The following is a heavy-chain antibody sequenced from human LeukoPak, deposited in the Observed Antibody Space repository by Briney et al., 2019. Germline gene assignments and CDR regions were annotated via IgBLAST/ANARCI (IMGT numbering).Heavy chain of an antibody. CDR1: GFTFSSYS. Sequence: GGSLRLSCAAPGFTFSSYSMNWVRQAPGKGLEWVSSISSSSSYIYYADSVKGRFTISRDNAKNSLYLQMNSLRAEDTAVYYCARENGSLDAFDIWGQGTMVTVSS. CDR2: ISSSSSYI. V-gene: IGHV3-21*01. CDR3: ARENGSLDAFDI. D-gene: IGHD1-26*01. J-gene: IGHJ3*02.